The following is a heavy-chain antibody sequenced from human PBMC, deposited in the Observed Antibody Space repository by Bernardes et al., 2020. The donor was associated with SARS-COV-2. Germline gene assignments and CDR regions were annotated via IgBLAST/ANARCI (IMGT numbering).Heavy chain of an antibody. V-gene: IGHV3-33*01. CDR2: ICYDGSNK. J-gene: IGHJ6*02. Sequence: GGSLRLTCAASGFTFSSYDMHWVRQAPGKGLEWMGVICYDGSNKYNADSVKGRITISRDNSKNTRYQQMNSLRAEDTAVYYCARDSYYYDSSGYYYPDYYYYGMDVGSQGTSITVS. CDR1: GFTFSSYD. D-gene: IGHD3-22*01. CDR3: ARDSYYYDSSGYYYPDYYYYGMDV.